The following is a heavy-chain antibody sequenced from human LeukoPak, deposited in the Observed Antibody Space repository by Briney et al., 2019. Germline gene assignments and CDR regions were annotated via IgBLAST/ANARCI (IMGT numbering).Heavy chain of an antibody. CDR3: ARGDIVVVPGVPHDY. Sequence: QPGGSLRLSCAASGFTFSSYWMSWVRQAPGKGLEWVANIKQDGSEKYYVDSVKGRFTISRDNAENSLYLQMNSLRAEDTAVYYCARGDIVVVPGVPHDYWGQGTLVTVSS. D-gene: IGHD2-2*01. CDR1: GFTFSSYW. J-gene: IGHJ4*02. V-gene: IGHV3-7*01. CDR2: IKQDGSEK.